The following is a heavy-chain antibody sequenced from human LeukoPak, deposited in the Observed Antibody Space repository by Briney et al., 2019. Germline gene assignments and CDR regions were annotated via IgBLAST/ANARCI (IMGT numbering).Heavy chain of an antibody. Sequence: SETLSLTCTVSGGSISSGDYYWSWIRQQPGKGLEWIGYIYYSGSTYYNPSLTSRVTISVDTSKNHFSLKLSSVTAADTAVYHCARDGDSTGYYFAYWGQGTLVTVSS. V-gene: IGHV4-31*03. CDR2: IYYSGST. D-gene: IGHD3-22*01. CDR3: ARDGDSTGYYFAY. J-gene: IGHJ4*02. CDR1: GGSISSGDYY.